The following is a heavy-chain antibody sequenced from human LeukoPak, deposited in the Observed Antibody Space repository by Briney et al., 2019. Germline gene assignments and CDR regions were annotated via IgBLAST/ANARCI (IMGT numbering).Heavy chain of an antibody. CDR2: SNPTSGDT. CDR1: GYIFTGPY. CDR3: AREDGH. Sequence: ASVKVSCKASGYIFTGPYIHWVRQAPGQGLEWMGWSNPTSGDTNYAQNIQDRVTMTRDTSISTAYMDLSRLTFDDTAVYYCAREDGHWGQGTLVSVSS. V-gene: IGHV1-2*02. J-gene: IGHJ4*02.